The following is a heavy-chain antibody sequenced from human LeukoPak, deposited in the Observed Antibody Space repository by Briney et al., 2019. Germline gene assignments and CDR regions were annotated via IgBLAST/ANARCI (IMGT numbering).Heavy chain of an antibody. D-gene: IGHD3-22*01. V-gene: IGHV4-39*01. Sequence: SETQSLTCTVSGGSISSSSYYWGWIRQPPGKGLEWIGSIYYSGSTYYNPSLKSRVTISVDTSKNQFSLKLSSVTAADTAVYYCAKGMKTYYYDSSGYYLRDWFDPWGQGTLVTVSS. CDR1: GGSISSSSYY. CDR2: IYYSGST. J-gene: IGHJ5*02. CDR3: AKGMKTYYYDSSGYYLRDWFDP.